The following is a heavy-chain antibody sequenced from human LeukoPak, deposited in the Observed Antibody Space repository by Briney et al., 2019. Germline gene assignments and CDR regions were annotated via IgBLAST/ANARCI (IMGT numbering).Heavy chain of an antibody. V-gene: IGHV3-11*01. CDR1: GFTFSDYY. CDR2: ISSSGSTI. Sequence: PGGSLRLSCAASGFTFSDYYMSWIRQAPGKGLEWVSYISSSGSTIYYADSVKGRFTISRDNAKNSLYLQMNSLRAEDTAVYYCAKDLKKDEGVVVVAHRLDYWGQGTLVTVSS. D-gene: IGHD2-15*01. J-gene: IGHJ4*02. CDR3: AKDLKKDEGVVVVAHRLDY.